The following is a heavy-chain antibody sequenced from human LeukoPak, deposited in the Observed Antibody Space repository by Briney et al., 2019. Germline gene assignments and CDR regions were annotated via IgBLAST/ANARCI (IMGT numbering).Heavy chain of an antibody. V-gene: IGHV3-33*06. CDR2: IWSDGSSK. J-gene: IGHJ4*02. CDR3: AKGNLLARTPPFDY. D-gene: IGHD5-12*01. CDR1: GYTFSKYG. Sequence: GGSLSLSCAASGYTFSKYGVLWVRQAPGKGLEWVAVIWSDGSSKYYADSVKGRFTLSRDNSKNTLYLKIKSLRAEDTVVYYGAKGNLLARTPPFDYWGQGTLVTVSS.